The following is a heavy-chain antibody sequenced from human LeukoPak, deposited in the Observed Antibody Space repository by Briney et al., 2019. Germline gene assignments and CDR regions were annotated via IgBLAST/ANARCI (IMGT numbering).Heavy chain of an antibody. CDR3: AREQLDLYYFDY. Sequence: GGSLRLSCAASGFTFSSYAMSWVRQAPGKGLEWVSAISGSGGSTYYADSVRGRFTISRDNSKNTLYLQMNSLRAEDTAVYYCAREQLDLYYFDYWGQGTLVTVSS. V-gene: IGHV3-23*01. D-gene: IGHD3/OR15-3a*01. CDR1: GFTFSSYA. J-gene: IGHJ4*02. CDR2: ISGSGGST.